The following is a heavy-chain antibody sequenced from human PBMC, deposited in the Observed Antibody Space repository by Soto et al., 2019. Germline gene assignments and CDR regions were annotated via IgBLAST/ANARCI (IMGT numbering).Heavy chain of an antibody. J-gene: IGHJ6*02. CDR1: GGSVSSGSYY. Sequence: ETPSLTRTVSGGSVSSGSYYWGWVRQPPGKGLEWIGYIYYSGSTNYNPSLKSRVTISVDMSKNQFSLKLSSVTAADTAVYYCARENTAMVTAMDVWGQGTTVTVS. V-gene: IGHV4-61*01. CDR2: IYYSGST. D-gene: IGHD5-18*01. CDR3: ARENTAMVTAMDV.